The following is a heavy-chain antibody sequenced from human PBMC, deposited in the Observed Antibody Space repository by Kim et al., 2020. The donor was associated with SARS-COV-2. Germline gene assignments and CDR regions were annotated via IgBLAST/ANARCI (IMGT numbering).Heavy chain of an antibody. D-gene: IGHD2-15*01. CDR3: AKSYRSTGSCHPYYYYAMDV. Sequence: GRLTISRDNSKNTLYLQMNSLRAEDTAVYYCAKSYRSTGSCHPYYYYAMDVWGQGTTVTVSS. V-gene: IGHV3-30*02. J-gene: IGHJ6*02.